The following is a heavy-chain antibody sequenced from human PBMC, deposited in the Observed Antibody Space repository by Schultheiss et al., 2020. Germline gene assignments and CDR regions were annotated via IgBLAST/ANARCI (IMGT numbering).Heavy chain of an antibody. CDR2: INPNSGGT. V-gene: IGHV1-2*02. J-gene: IGHJ6*02. CDR3: ARDRGVTTRRIYGMDV. Sequence: ASVKVSGKASGYTFTGYYMHWVRQAPGQGLEWMGWINPNSGGTNYAQKFQGRVTMTTDTSTSTAYMELRSLRSDDTAVYYCARDRGVTTRRIYGMDVWGQGTTVTVSS. CDR1: GYTFTGYY. D-gene: IGHD4-11*01.